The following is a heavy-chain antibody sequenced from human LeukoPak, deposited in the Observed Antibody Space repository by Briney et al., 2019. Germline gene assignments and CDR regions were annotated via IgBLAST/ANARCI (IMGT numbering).Heavy chain of an antibody. Sequence: GGSLRLSCAASGFTFSSYEMNWVRQAPGKGLEWVSYISSSGSTIYYADSEKGRFTISRDNAKNSLYLQMNSLRAEDTAVYYCAREYCSGGSCLNWFDPWGQGTLVTVSS. V-gene: IGHV3-48*03. CDR1: GFTFSSYE. J-gene: IGHJ5*02. CDR2: ISSSGSTI. D-gene: IGHD2-15*01. CDR3: AREYCSGGSCLNWFDP.